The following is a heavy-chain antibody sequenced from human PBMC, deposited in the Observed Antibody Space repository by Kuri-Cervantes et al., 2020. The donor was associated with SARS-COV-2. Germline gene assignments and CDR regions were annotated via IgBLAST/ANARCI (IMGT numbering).Heavy chain of an antibody. D-gene: IGHD3-3*01. CDR1: GYTFTSYG. Sequence: ASVKVSCKASGYTFTSYGISWVRQAPGQGPEWMGWISAYNGNTNYAQKLQGRVTMTTDTSTSTAYMELRSLRSDDTAVYYCARDFWSGYYMSYYFDYWGQGTLVTVSS. CDR2: ISAYNGNT. V-gene: IGHV1-18*01. CDR3: ARDFWSGYYMSYYFDY. J-gene: IGHJ4*02.